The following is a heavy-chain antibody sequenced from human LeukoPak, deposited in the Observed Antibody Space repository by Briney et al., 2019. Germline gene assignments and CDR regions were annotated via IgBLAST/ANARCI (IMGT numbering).Heavy chain of an antibody. V-gene: IGHV3-21*01. CDR1: GFTFSSYS. J-gene: IGHJ4*02. CDR3: ARGWGGSSWPFDY. D-gene: IGHD6-13*01. CDR2: ISSSSNYI. Sequence: GGSLRLSCAASGFTFSSYSMNWVRQAPGKGLEWVSSISSSSNYIYYADSVKGRFTISRDNAKNSLYLQMNSLRPEDAAVYYCARGWGGSSWPFDYWGQGTLVTVSS.